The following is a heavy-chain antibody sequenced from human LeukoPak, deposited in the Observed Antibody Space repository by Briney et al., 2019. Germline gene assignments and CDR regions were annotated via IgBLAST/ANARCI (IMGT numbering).Heavy chain of an antibody. J-gene: IGHJ6*03. CDR1: GFTFSSYE. V-gene: IGHV3-21*01. CDR3: ARDKGNYDFVRRKNYYYMDV. D-gene: IGHD3/OR15-3a*01. Sequence: PGGSLRLSCAASGFTFSSYEMNWVRQAPGKGLEWVSSISSSSSSYIYYVDSVKGRFTISRDNAKNSLYLQMNSLRAEDTAVYYCARDKGNYDFVRRKNYYYMDVWGKGTTVTITS. CDR2: ISSSSSSYI.